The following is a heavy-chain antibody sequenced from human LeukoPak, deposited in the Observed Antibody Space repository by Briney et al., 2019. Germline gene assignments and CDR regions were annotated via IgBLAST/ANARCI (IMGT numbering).Heavy chain of an antibody. D-gene: IGHD6-13*01. CDR1: GGSISGYY. V-gene: IGHV4-59*08. J-gene: IGHJ3*02. CDR3: ARLTAATGVWAFDI. Sequence: KPSETLSLTCTVSGGSISGYYWSWMRQPPGKGLEWIGYIYYSGITNYNPSLKSRVTISVDMSKNQFSLKLSSVTAADTAVYYCARLTAATGVWAFDIWGXGTMVTVSS. CDR2: IYYSGIT.